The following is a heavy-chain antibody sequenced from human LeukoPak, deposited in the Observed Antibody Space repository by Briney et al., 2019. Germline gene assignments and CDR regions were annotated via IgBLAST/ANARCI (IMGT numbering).Heavy chain of an antibody. Sequence: SETLSRTYGVSGGSISSTNWWSWVRQPPGKGLEWIGEIYHSGFTNYNPSLKSRVTISVDKSKNQFSLKLNSMTAADTAMYYCAREDPDRKIDCWGQGTLVTVSS. D-gene: IGHD1-14*01. CDR3: AREDPDRKIDC. CDR1: GGSISSTNW. V-gene: IGHV4-4*02. CDR2: IYHSGFT. J-gene: IGHJ4*02.